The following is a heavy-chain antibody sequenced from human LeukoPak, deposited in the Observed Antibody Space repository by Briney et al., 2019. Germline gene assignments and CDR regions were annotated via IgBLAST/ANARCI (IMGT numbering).Heavy chain of an antibody. CDR2: IYYSGST. D-gene: IGHD3-22*01. J-gene: IGHJ4*02. CDR1: GGSISSGDYY. CDR3: ARDVYYDSSGPLDY. V-gene: IGHV4-30-4*01. Sequence: SETLSLTCTVSGGSISSGDYYWSWIRQPPGKGLEWIGYIYYSGSTYYNPSLKSRVTISVDTSKNQFSLKLSSVTAADTAVYYCARDVYYDSSGPLDYWGQGTLVTVSS.